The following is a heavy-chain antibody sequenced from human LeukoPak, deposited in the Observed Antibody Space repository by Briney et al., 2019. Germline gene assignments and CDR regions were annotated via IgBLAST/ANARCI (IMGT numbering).Heavy chain of an antibody. CDR2: IKQDGSEK. CDR1: GFTFSSYW. V-gene: IGHV3-7*01. Sequence: GGSLRLSCAASGFTFSSYWMSWVRQAPGKGLEWVANIKQDGSEKYYVDSVKGRFTISRDNAKNSLYLQMNSLRAEDTAVYYCARPNLGGYSYGYFYYYYMDVWGKGTTVTVSS. J-gene: IGHJ6*03. CDR3: ARPNLGGYSYGYFYYYYMDV. D-gene: IGHD5-18*01.